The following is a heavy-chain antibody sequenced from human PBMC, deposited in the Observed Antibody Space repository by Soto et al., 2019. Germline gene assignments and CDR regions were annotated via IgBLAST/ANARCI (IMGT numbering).Heavy chain of an antibody. CDR1: GFTLASFC. Sequence: PRESLRLSCVAYGFTLASFCMHCVRPAADKGLEWVAVIPSDVSNKYHTNSMEDRLNISRDNSKNTLYLQMNSLRAEDTAVYYCAKDKAKYDLSGYDEGSFDYWGQGT. J-gene: IGHJ4*02. CDR3: AKDKAKYDLSGYDEGSFDY. V-gene: IGHV3-30*18. D-gene: IGHD5-12*01. CDR2: IPSDVSNK.